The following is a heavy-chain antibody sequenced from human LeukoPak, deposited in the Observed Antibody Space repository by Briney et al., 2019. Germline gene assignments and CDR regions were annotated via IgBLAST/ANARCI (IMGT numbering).Heavy chain of an antibody. Sequence: SVKVSCKASGGTFSSYAISWVRQAPGQGLEWMGRIIPIFGTANYAQKFEGRVTMTTDESTSTAYMELSSLRSEDTAVYYCARVAVAGTLDYWGQGTLVTVSS. D-gene: IGHD6-19*01. CDR1: GGTFSSYA. CDR2: IIPIFGTA. CDR3: ARVAVAGTLDY. J-gene: IGHJ4*02. V-gene: IGHV1-69*05.